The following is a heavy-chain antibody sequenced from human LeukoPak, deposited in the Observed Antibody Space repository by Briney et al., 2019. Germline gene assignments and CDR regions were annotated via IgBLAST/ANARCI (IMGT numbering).Heavy chain of an antibody. V-gene: IGHV1-46*01. CDR1: GGTFSSYA. CDR3: ARGNYGDSLFDY. D-gene: IGHD4-17*01. CDR2: INLNGGST. Sequence: GSSVKVSCKASGGTFSSYAISWVRQAPGQGLEWMGIINLNGGSTSYEQKFQGRVTMTRDTSTSTVYMELSSLRSEDTAVYYCARGNYGDSLFDYWGQGTLVTVSS. J-gene: IGHJ4*02.